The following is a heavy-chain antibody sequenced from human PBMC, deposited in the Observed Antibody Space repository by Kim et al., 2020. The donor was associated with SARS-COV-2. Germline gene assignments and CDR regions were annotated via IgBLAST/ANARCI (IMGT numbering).Heavy chain of an antibody. Sequence: GGSLRLSCAASGFTFSSYGMHWVRQAPGKGLEWVAVISYDGSNKYYADSVKDRFTISRDNSKNTLYLQMNSLRAEDTAVYYCAKDSAVVALDYWGQGTLV. J-gene: IGHJ4*02. V-gene: IGHV3-30*18. CDR1: GFTFSSYG. CDR3: AKDSAVVALDY. D-gene: IGHD2-15*01. CDR2: ISYDGSNK.